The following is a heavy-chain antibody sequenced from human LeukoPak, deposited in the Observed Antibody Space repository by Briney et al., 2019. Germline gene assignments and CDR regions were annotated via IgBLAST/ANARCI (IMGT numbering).Heavy chain of an antibody. CDR2: INPDGSGA. CDR3: ARRASDSSGDYSDWLDP. Sequence: GGSLRLSCAASGFTISNYWMHWARQAPGKGLVWVARINPDGSGANFAGSAKGRFTISRDNAKNSLYLQMNSLRAEDTAVYYCARRASDSSGDYSDWLDPWGQGTLVTVSS. J-gene: IGHJ5*02. CDR1: GFTISNYW. V-gene: IGHV3-74*01. D-gene: IGHD3-22*01.